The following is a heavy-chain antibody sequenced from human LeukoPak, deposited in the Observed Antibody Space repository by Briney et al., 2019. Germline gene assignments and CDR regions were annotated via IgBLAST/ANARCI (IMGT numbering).Heavy chain of an antibody. CDR1: GFTFTEYW. D-gene: IGHD6-13*01. CDR3: ARDGTAAGLYFDL. Sequence: GGSLRLFCAVSGFTFTEYWMNWVRQAPGKGLEWVASIRQDGSEKTYVDSVKGRFTISRDNTKNSLSLQVNSLRVEDTAVYYCARDGTAAGLYFDLWGQGTLVTVSS. V-gene: IGHV3-7*01. CDR2: IRQDGSEK. J-gene: IGHJ4*01.